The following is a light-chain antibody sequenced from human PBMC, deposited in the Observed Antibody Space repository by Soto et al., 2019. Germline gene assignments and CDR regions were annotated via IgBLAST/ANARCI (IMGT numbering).Light chain of an antibody. CDR3: QSYDSSLRHGV. Sequence: QLVLTQPPSVSGAPGQRITISCTGSSSNIGAGYDVHWYQQLPGTAPKLLIYGHSNRPSGVPDRFSGSKSGTSASLAITGLQAEDEADYYCQSYDSSLRHGVFGGGTQLTVL. V-gene: IGLV1-40*01. CDR2: GHS. J-gene: IGLJ3*02. CDR1: SSNIGAGYD.